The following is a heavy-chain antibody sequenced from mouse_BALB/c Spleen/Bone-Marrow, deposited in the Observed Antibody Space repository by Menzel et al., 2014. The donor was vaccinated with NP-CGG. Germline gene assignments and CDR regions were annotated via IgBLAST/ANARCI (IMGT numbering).Heavy chain of an antibody. D-gene: IGHD2-14*01. CDR3: AKGGSYRYDFDY. CDR1: GYTFTSYV. V-gene: IGHV1-14*01. CDR2: INPYNDGT. Sequence: VQLQQSGPELVKPGASVKMSRKASGYTFTSYVMHWVKQKPGQGLEWIGYINPYNDGTKYNEKFKGMATLTSDRSSSTAYMELSSLTSEDSAVYYCAKGGSYRYDFDYWGQGTTLTVSS. J-gene: IGHJ2*01.